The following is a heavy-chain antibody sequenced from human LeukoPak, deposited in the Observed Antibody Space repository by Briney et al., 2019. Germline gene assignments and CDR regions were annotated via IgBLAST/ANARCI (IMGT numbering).Heavy chain of an antibody. CDR2: IIPIFGTA. D-gene: IGHD6-13*01. CDR3: AREASLGIAAAFDY. Sequence: SVKVSCKASGYTFTGYYMHWVRQPPGQGLEWMGGIIPIFGTANYAQKLKGRVTITTDESTSTAYMELSSLRSEDTAVYYCAREASLGIAAAFDYWGQGTLVTVSS. J-gene: IGHJ4*02. CDR1: GYTFTGYY. V-gene: IGHV1-69*05.